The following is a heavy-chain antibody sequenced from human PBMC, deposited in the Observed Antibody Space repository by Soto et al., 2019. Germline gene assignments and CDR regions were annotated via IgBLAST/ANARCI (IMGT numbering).Heavy chain of an antibody. D-gene: IGHD3-10*01. CDR2: ISGSGGST. CDR3: ANYGSGSHYTFYYYGMDV. Sequence: GGSLRLSCAASGFTFSSYAMSWVRQAPGKGLEWVSAISGSGGSTYYADSVKGRFTISRDNSKNTLYLQMNSLRAEDTAVYYCANYGSGSHYTFYYYGMDVWGQGTTVTVSS. CDR1: GFTFSSYA. J-gene: IGHJ6*02. V-gene: IGHV3-23*01.